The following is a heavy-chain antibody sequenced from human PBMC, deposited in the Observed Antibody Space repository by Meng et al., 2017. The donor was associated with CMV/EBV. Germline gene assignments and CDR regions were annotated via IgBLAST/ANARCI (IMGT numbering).Heavy chain of an antibody. CDR2: IIPIFGTA. CDR1: GGTFSSYA. Sequence: QGQRGKSGAGGKRPGSSVKVSWKASGGTFSSYAISWVRQAPGQGLEWMRGIIPIFGTANYAQKFQGRVTITADESTSTAYMELSSLRSEDTAVYYCAREGALAYFDYWGQGTLVTVSS. CDR3: AREGALAYFDY. J-gene: IGHJ4*02. V-gene: IGHV1-69*12. D-gene: IGHD5-12*01.